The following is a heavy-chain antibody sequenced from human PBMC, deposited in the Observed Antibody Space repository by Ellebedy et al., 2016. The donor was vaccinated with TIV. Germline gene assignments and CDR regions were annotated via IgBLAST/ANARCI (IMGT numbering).Heavy chain of an antibody. CDR1: GGSISSYY. CDR2: IYYSGST. CDR3: ARQFRAGTTVDY. Sequence: MPSETLSLTCTVSGGSISSYYWSWIRQPPGKGLEWIGYIYYSGSTNYNPSLKSRVTISVDTSKNQFSLQLSSVTAADTAVYYCARQFRAGTTVDYWGQGTLVTVSS. J-gene: IGHJ4*02. V-gene: IGHV4-59*08. D-gene: IGHD1-7*01.